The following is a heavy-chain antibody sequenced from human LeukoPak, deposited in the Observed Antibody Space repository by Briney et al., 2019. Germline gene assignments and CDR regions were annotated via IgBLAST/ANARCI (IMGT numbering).Heavy chain of an antibody. CDR3: ARDLRGTRGY. CDR2: INPDGSET. Sequence: PGGSLRLSCAASGFTFSTYWVHWVRHAPGKGLVWVSRINPDGSETEYADCVKGRFTIYRDNAKNTLYLQMNSLRAEDTAVYFCARDLRGTRGYRGQGTLVTVSS. CDR1: GFTFSTYW. V-gene: IGHV3-74*01. D-gene: IGHD2-15*01. J-gene: IGHJ4*02.